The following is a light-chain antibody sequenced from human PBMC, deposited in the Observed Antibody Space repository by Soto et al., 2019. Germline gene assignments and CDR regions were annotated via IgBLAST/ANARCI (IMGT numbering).Light chain of an antibody. Sequence: EIVMTQSPATRSGSPGERATLSCRASQSVGSDLAWYQQKPGQAPRLLIYGASTRATAIPARFSGSGSGTEFTLTINSLQSEDFAVYYCQQYNMWPPWTFGQGTKVDIK. CDR2: GAS. CDR1: QSVGSD. J-gene: IGKJ1*01. CDR3: QQYNMWPPWT. V-gene: IGKV3-15*01.